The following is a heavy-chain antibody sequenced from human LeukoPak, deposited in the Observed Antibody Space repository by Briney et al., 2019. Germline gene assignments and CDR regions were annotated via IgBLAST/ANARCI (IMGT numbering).Heavy chain of an antibody. CDR2: IYHSGST. CDR1: GGSISSGGYY. D-gene: IGHD3-3*01. J-gene: IGHJ4*02. V-gene: IGHV4-30-2*01. CDR3: ARSQLRFLEWPSFDY. Sequence: SQTLSLTCTVSGGSISSGGYYWSWIRQPPGKGLEWIGYIYHSGSTYYNPSLKSRVTISVDRSKNQFSLKLSSVTAADTAVYYCARSQLRFLEWPSFDYWGQGTLVTVSS.